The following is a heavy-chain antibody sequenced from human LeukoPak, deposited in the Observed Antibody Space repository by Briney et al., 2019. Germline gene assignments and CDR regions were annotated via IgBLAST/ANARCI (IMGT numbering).Heavy chain of an antibody. CDR3: AACGFYPY. J-gene: IGHJ4*02. Sequence: GGSLRLSCAASGFTVSTYDMHWVRQAPGEGPQWIAYFGISGTIYYADSVRGRFTISRDSAKNSLHLEMNSLRVDDTAIYYCAACGFYPYWGQGTPVTVSS. D-gene: IGHD2/OR15-2a*01. V-gene: IGHV3-48*01. CDR1: GFTVSTYD. CDR2: FGISGTI.